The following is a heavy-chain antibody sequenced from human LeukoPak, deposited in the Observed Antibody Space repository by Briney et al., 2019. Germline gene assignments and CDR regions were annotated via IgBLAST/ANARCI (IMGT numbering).Heavy chain of an antibody. Sequence: SETLSLTCAVYGGSFSGYYWSWIRQPPGKGLEWIGEINHSGSTNYNPSLKSRVTISVDTSKNQFSLKLSSVTAADTAVYYCATLYNSSRWTGHNYWGQGTLVTVSS. D-gene: IGHD6-13*01. CDR3: ATLYNSSRWTGHNY. V-gene: IGHV4-34*01. J-gene: IGHJ4*02. CDR1: GGSFSGYY. CDR2: INHSGST.